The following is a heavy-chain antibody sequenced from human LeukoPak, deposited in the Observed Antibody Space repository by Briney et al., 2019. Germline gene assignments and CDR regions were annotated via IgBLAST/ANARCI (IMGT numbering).Heavy chain of an antibody. CDR2: MNPNSGNT. V-gene: IGHV1-8*01. CDR1: GYTFTSYD. CDR3: ARRIWGSYGYWVLDY. D-gene: IGHD3-16*01. J-gene: IGHJ4*02. Sequence: GPVKVSCKASGYTFTSYDINWVRQATGQGLEWMGWMNPNSGNTGYAQKFQGRVTMTRNTSISTAYMELSSLRSEDTAVYYCARRIWGSYGYWVLDYWGQGTLVTVPS.